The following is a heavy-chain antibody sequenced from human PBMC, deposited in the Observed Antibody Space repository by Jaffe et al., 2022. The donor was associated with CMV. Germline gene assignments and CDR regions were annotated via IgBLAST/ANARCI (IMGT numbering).Heavy chain of an antibody. CDR1: GFTFSSYG. Sequence: QVQLVESGGGVVQPGRSLRLSCAASGFTFSSYGMHWVRQAPGKGLEWVAVIWYDGSNKYYADSVKGRFTISRDNSKNTLYLQMNSLRAEDTAVYYCARGKRVHPPSYYYYYMDVWGKGTTVTVSS. CDR3: ARGKRVHPPSYYYYYMDV. CDR2: IWYDGSNK. J-gene: IGHJ6*03. D-gene: IGHD1-1*01. V-gene: IGHV3-33*08.